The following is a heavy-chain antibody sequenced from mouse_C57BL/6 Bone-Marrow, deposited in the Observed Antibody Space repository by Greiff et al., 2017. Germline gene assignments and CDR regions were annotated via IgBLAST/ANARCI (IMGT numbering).Heavy chain of an antibody. CDR2: INPNNGGT. CDR1: GYTFTDYN. J-gene: IGHJ4*01. D-gene: IGHD1-1*01. V-gene: IGHV1-18*01. CDR3: AREYYGSSPMDY. Sequence: VQLQQSGPELVKPGASVKIPCKASGYTFTDYNMDWVKQSHGQSLEWIGDINPNNGGTIYNQKFKGKATLTVDKSSSTAYMELRSLTSEDTAVYYCAREYYGSSPMDYWGQGTSVTVSS.